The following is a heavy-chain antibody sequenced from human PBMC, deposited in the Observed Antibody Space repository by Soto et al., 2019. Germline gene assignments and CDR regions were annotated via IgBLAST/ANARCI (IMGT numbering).Heavy chain of an antibody. CDR1: CGSFSGYY. D-gene: IGHD3-9*01. CDR2: INDRGSI. J-gene: IGHJ2*01. CDR3: ARESHDILTGPPWVWYFDL. Sequence: QVQLQQWGAGPLRPLETLSLTCGVSCGSFSGYYWAWIRQSPGKGLEWIGEINDRGSINYNPSLKSRVSISVDTPKNHYSLHLRSVTAADTAVYYCARESHDILTGPPWVWYFDLWGRGTLVTVSS. V-gene: IGHV4-34*01.